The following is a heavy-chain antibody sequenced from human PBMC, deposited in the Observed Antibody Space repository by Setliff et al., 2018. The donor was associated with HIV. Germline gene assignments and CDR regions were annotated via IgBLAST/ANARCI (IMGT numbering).Heavy chain of an antibody. Sequence: GASVKVSCKAYGCTFSNYGISWVRQAPGQGLEWMGGIIHIFGTANYAQKFQGRITITADASTSTAYMELSSLSSEDTAVYYCARDQPTVYYTSWYDSGEYNWFDPWGQGTLVTVSS. J-gene: IGHJ5*02. D-gene: IGHD6-13*01. CDR1: GCTFSNYG. CDR3: ARDQPTVYYTSWYDSGEYNWFDP. CDR2: IIHIFGTA. V-gene: IGHV1-69*13.